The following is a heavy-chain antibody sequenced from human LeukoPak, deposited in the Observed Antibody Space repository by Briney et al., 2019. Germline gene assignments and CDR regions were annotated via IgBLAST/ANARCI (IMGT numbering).Heavy chain of an antibody. J-gene: IGHJ6*04. D-gene: IGHD3-10*01. Sequence: GESLRISCKGSGYIFNSYWIGWVRQMPGKGLEWMGIIFPGDSDARYSPPFQGQVTISADKSISTAYLQWSSLKASDTAMYYCARHRSTMVRGVIPDVWGKGTTVTVSS. CDR3: ARHRSTMVRGVIPDV. CDR2: IFPGDSDA. CDR1: GYIFNSYW. V-gene: IGHV5-51*01.